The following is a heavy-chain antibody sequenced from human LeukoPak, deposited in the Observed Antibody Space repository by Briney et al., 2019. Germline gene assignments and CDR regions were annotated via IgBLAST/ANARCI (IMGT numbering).Heavy chain of an antibody. D-gene: IGHD2-15*01. CDR3: ARDRCSGGSCYPRRRDYFDY. CDR2: ITSSGTYI. Sequence: GGSLRLSCAASGFDFNNYNMNWVRQAPGKGLEWVSSITSSGTYIYYADSVKGRFTISRDNAKNSLYLQMNSLRAEDTAVYYCARDRCSGGSCYPRRRDYFDYWGQGTLVTVSS. CDR1: GFDFNNYN. V-gene: IGHV3-21*01. J-gene: IGHJ4*02.